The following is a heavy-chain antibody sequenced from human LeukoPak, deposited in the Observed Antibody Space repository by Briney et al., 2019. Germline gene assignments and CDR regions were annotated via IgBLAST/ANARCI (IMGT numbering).Heavy chain of an antibody. D-gene: IGHD6-19*01. CDR3: ARAPIAVAGTGWFDP. Sequence: GASVKVSCKASGYTFTSYGISWVRQAPGQGLEWMGWISAYNGNTNYAQKLQGRVTMTTDTSTGTAYMELRSLRSDDTAVYYCARAPIAVAGTGWFDPWGQGTLVTVSS. J-gene: IGHJ5*02. CDR1: GYTFTSYG. CDR2: ISAYNGNT. V-gene: IGHV1-18*04.